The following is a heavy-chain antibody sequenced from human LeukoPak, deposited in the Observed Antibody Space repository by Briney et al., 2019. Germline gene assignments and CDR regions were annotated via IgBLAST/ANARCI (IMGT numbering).Heavy chain of an antibody. CDR2: IYYSGST. V-gene: IGHV4-59*01. Sequence: GSLRLSCAASGFTFSNAWMSWIRQPPGKGLEWIGYIYYSGSTNYNPSLKSRVTISVDASKNHFSLKLNSVTAADTAVYYCARGATHYYFDSWGQGTLVTVSS. CDR1: GFTFSNAW. J-gene: IGHJ4*02. CDR3: ARGATHYYFDS.